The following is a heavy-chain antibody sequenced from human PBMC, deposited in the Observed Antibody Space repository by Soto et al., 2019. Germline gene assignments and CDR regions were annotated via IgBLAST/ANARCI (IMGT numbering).Heavy chain of an antibody. CDR2: VYYRGRI. D-gene: IGHD2-8*01. CDR1: GCSVSNSNSY. CDR3: VSQRTSVLTQAYFDS. Sequence: XETLSLTCTVSGCSVSNSNSYWGWIRQSRGKGLEWIGSVYYRGRIYSKSSVKSRVTISVDTSKNQFSLNLNSVTASDTAVYYCVSQRTSVLTQAYFDSWGPGALVTVSS. V-gene: IGHV4-39*01. J-gene: IGHJ4*02.